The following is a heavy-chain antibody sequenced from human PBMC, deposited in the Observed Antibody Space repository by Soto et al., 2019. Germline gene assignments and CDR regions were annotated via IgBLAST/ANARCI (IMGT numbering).Heavy chain of an antibody. D-gene: IGHD3-10*01. Sequence: DVQLLESGGGLVQPGGSLRLSCGASGFIFSNYAMSWVRQAPGKGLEWVSGLTSSGDSSYYADSVNGRFTIFRDNSKNTLYVQMNSLRADDTAVYYGAPYRGGQGVYFEYWGHGPLVTVSS. V-gene: IGHV3-23*01. CDR1: GFIFSNYA. CDR3: APYRGGQGVYFEY. J-gene: IGHJ4*01. CDR2: LTSSGDSS.